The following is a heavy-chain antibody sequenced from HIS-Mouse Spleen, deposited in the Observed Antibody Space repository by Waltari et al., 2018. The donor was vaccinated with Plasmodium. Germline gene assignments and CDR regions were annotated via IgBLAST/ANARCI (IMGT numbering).Heavy chain of an antibody. Sequence: EVQLVESEGGLVQPGGSLRLSCAASGFTFSSYWMHWVRQAPGKGLVGVSRSNSDGSRTRYADSVKGRFTISRDNAKNTLYLQMNSLRAEDTAVYYCARTIAVVGTGDALDIWGQGTMVTVSS. CDR1: GFTFSSYW. CDR2: SNSDGSRT. V-gene: IGHV3-74*01. J-gene: IGHJ3*02. D-gene: IGHD6-13*01. CDR3: ARTIAVVGTGDALDI.